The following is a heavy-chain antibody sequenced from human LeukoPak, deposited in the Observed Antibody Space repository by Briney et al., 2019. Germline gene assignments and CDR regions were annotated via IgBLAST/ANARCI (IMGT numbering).Heavy chain of an antibody. Sequence: GASVKVSCKASGYTFTSYGISWVRQAPGQGLEWMGWISTYNGNTNYPQKLQGRVTMTTDTSTSTAYMELRSLRSDDTAVYYCARDQLGDSYGYNYYGMDVWGQGTTVTVSS. J-gene: IGHJ6*02. V-gene: IGHV1-18*01. CDR1: GYTFTSYG. CDR3: ARDQLGDSYGYNYYGMDV. D-gene: IGHD5-18*01. CDR2: ISTYNGNT.